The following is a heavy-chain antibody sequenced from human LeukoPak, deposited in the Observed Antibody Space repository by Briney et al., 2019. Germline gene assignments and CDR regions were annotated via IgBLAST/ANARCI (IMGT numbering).Heavy chain of an antibody. CDR3: ARGGVTKNYYYYYMDV. V-gene: IGHV3-48*03. D-gene: IGHD4-17*01. J-gene: IGHJ6*03. CDR2: ISSSGSTI. Sequence: GGSLRLSCAASGFTFSSYEFNWVRQAPGKGLEWVSYISSSGSTIYYADSVKGRFTISRDNAKNSLYLQMNSLRAEDTAVYYCARGGVTKNYYYYYMDVWGKGTTVTISS. CDR1: GFTFSSYE.